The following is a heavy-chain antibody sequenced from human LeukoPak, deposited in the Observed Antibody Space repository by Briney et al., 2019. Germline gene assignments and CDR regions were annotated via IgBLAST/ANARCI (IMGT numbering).Heavy chain of an antibody. CDR2: ISGSGGNT. J-gene: IGHJ4*02. CDR3: AKVSWANYFDY. D-gene: IGHD6-13*01. CDR1: GFTFSSYA. Sequence: PGGSPRLSCAASGFTFSSYAMSWVRQAPGKGLEWVSAISGSGGNTNCADSVRGRFTISRDNSKNTLYLQMNSLRAEDTAIYYCAKVSWANYFDYWGQGTPVTVSS. V-gene: IGHV3-23*01.